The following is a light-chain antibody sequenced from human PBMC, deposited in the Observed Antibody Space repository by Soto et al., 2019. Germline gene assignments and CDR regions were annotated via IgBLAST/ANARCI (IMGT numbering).Light chain of an antibody. V-gene: IGKV1-6*01. CDR3: LQDYHYPLT. Sequence: AIPMTQSPSSLSASVGDRVTITCQASQGIRHYLGWYQQKPGKAHKLLIYAASSLQSGVPSRFSGSGSGTDFTLTISSLQPEDFATYYCLQDYHYPLTFGGGTKVEIK. CDR2: AAS. J-gene: IGKJ4*01. CDR1: QGIRHY.